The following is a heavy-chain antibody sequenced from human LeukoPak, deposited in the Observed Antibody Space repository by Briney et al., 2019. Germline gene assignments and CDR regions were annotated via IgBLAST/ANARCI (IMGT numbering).Heavy chain of an antibody. CDR3: ARAPSSGWIDY. Sequence: PSETLSLTCTVSGGSISSYYWSWIRQPPGKGLEWIGYIYYSGSTNYNPSLKSRVTISVDTSKNQFSLKLSSVTAADTAVYYCARAPSSGWIDYWGQGTLVTVSS. CDR2: IYYSGST. J-gene: IGHJ4*02. V-gene: IGHV4-59*01. CDR1: GGSISSYY. D-gene: IGHD6-19*01.